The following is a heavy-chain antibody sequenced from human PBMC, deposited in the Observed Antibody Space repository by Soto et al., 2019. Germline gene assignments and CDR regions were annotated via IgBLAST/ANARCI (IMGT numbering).Heavy chain of an antibody. D-gene: IGHD1-26*01. CDR3: ARHDGPRDIGIVGATGGFDY. J-gene: IGHJ4*02. CDR1: GGSISSYY. V-gene: IGHV4-59*08. Sequence: SETLSLTCTVSGGSISSYYWSWIRQPPGKGLEWIGYIYYSGSTNYNPSLKSRVTISVDTSKNQFSLKLSSVTAADTAVYYCARHDGPRDIGIVGATGGFDYWGQGTLVTVSS. CDR2: IYYSGST.